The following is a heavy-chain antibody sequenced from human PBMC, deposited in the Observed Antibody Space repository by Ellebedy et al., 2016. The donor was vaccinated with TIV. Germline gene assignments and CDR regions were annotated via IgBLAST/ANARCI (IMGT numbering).Heavy chain of an antibody. CDR2: ISGYNGDT. CDR1: GYTFSSFG. V-gene: IGHV1-18*04. Sequence: ASVKVSCKASGYTFSSFGISWLRQAPGQGLEWMGWISGYNGDTNYVQKFQGRLTMTTDTSTSTGYMELRRLGSDTTAVYYCARVIGLRDCDGGICSPPPPLDYWGQGTLVTVSS. J-gene: IGHJ4*02. D-gene: IGHD2-15*01. CDR3: ARVIGLRDCDGGICSPPPPLDY.